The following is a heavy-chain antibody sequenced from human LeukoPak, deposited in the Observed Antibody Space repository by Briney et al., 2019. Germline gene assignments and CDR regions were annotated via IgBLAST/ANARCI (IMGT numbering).Heavy chain of an antibody. V-gene: IGHV3-23*01. Sequence: GGSLRLSCAASGFTFSSYAMNWVRQAPGKGLEWVSGTSGSGSSTYYADSVKGRFTISRDNSKNTLSLQMNSLRAEDTAVYYCARGLSGTYFALDYWGQGTLVTVSS. CDR3: ARGLSGTYFALDY. J-gene: IGHJ4*02. CDR1: GFTFSSYA. D-gene: IGHD3-10*01. CDR2: TSGSGSST.